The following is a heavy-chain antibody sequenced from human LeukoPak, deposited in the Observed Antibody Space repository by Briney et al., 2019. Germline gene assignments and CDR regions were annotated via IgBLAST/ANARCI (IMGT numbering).Heavy chain of an antibody. J-gene: IGHJ6*03. V-gene: IGHV3-21*01. D-gene: IGHD3-3*01. Sequence: PGGSLRLSCAASGFIFSNYAMSWVRQAPGKGLEWGSSISSSSSYIYYADSVKGRFTISRDNAKTSLYLQMNSLRAEDTAVYYCARGELRFLEWMGGAHMDVWGKGTTVTVSS. CDR3: ARGELRFLEWMGGAHMDV. CDR2: ISSSSSYI. CDR1: GFIFSNYA.